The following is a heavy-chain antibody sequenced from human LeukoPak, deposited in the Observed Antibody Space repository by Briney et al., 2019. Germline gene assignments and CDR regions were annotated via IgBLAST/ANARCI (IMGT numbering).Heavy chain of an antibody. V-gene: IGHV3-9*01. CDR1: GFRFDGYA. D-gene: IGHD6-19*01. J-gene: IGHJ4*02. CDR3: ARGRRTVAGHFDN. Sequence: PGRSLRLSCAVSGFRFDGYAMPWVRQVPGKGLEWVSTINWNGSDDLYADFVKGRFTISRDNAKNSLYLHMTSLGTEDTALYYCARGRRTVAGHFDNWGQGTLVTVSS. CDR2: INWNGSDD.